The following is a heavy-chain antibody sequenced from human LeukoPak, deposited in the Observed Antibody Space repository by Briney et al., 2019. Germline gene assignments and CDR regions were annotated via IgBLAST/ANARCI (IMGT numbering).Heavy chain of an antibody. V-gene: IGHV3-74*01. CDR2: INSDGSST. Sequence: PGGSLRLTCAASGFTFSSYWMHWVRQAPGKGLVWVSRINSDGSSTSYADSVKGRFTISRDNAKNTLYLQMNSLRAEDTAVYYCARDRGDVTVVTPADAFDIWGQGTMVTVSS. CDR1: GFTFSSYW. D-gene: IGHD4-23*01. CDR3: ARDRGDVTVVTPADAFDI. J-gene: IGHJ3*02.